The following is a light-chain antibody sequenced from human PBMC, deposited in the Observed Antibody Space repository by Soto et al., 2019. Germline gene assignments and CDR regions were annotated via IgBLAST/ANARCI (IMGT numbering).Light chain of an antibody. Sequence: DIPMTQSPSTLSASVGDRVTITCRASQSINAWLAWYQQKPGKAPKLLIYDVSTLDSGVPSRFSGSASGTEFTLTISSLDSDDVATYYCQQYHRYSTFGQGTRVDIK. J-gene: IGKJ1*01. CDR1: QSINAW. CDR3: QQYHRYST. V-gene: IGKV1-5*01. CDR2: DVS.